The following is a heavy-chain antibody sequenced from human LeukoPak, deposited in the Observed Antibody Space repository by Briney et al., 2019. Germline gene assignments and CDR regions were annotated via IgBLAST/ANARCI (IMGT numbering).Heavy chain of an antibody. J-gene: IGHJ4*02. D-gene: IGHD6-19*01. CDR1: GFTFSSYG. CDR2: ISNDGSDK. V-gene: IGHV3-30*18. CDR3: AKGYSTGWYGGVDY. Sequence: GGSLRLSCAASGFTFSSYGMYWVRQAPGKGLEWVVVISNDGSDKYYADSVEGRFTISRDNSKNTLYLQMNSLRAEDTAVYYCAKGYSTGWYGGVDYWGQGTLVTVSS.